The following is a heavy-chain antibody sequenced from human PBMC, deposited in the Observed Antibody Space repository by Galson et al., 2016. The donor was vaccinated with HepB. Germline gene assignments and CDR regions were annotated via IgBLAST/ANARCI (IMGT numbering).Heavy chain of an antibody. V-gene: IGHV3-21*04. CDR1: GFTVSTTY. Sequence: SLRLSCAASGFTVSTTYMSWVRQAPGKGLEWVSSISSSSNYIYYADSMKGRFTISRDNARNSLYLQMNSLRAEDTAVYFCARGHQLLWNGLDVWGQGTTVTVSS. J-gene: IGHJ6*02. CDR2: ISSSSNYI. D-gene: IGHD3-10*01. CDR3: ARGHQLLWNGLDV.